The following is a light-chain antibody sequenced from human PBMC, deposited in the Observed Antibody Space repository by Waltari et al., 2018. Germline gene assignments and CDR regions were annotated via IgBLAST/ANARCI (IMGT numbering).Light chain of an antibody. CDR2: DVS. CDR1: SSDVGGYNY. CDR3: CSYAGSYVV. J-gene: IGLJ2*01. V-gene: IGLV2-11*01. Sequence: QSALTQPRSVSGSPGQSVTISCTGTSSDVGGYNYVSWYQQHPGKAPKLMIYDVSKRPSGVPVRFSGSKSGNTASLTMSGLQAEDEAEYYCCSYAGSYVVFGGGTKLTVL.